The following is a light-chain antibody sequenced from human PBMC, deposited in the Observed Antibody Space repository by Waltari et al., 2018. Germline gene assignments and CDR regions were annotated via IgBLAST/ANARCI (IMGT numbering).Light chain of an antibody. Sequence: QLVLTQSPSASASLGASVKLTCTLSSGHSSYAIAWHQQQPEKGPRYLMKLTSDGSPSEGDGIPDRFSGSSSGAERYLTSSSLQSEDEADYYCQTWGTGILVFGGGTKLTVL. CDR3: QTWGTGILV. CDR2: LTSDGSP. V-gene: IGLV4-69*01. J-gene: IGLJ2*01. CDR1: SGHSSYA.